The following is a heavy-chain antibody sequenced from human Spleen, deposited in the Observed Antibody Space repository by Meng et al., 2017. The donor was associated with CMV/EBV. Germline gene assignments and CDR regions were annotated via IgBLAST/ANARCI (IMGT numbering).Heavy chain of an antibody. J-gene: IGHJ4*02. CDR1: GGSISSYY. CDR2: IYYSGST. Sequence: SETLSLTCTVSGGSISSYYWSWIRQPPGKGLEWIGYIYYSGSTNYNPSLKSRVTISVDTSKNQFSLKLSSVTAADTAVYYCARAAPVFGVVITYFDYWGQGTLVTVSS. V-gene: IGHV4-59*01. D-gene: IGHD3-3*01. CDR3: ARAAPVFGVVITYFDY.